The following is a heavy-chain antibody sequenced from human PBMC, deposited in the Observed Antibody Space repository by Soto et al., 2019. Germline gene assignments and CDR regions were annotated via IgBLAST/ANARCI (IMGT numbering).Heavy chain of an antibody. J-gene: IGHJ5*01. CDR1: GFSVTTNY. Sequence: GGSLRLSCAASGFSVTTNYMSWVRQAPGKGLEWVSVIYSGGDTYYEDSVKGRFTISRDNSENTLYLQMNSLRAEDTAVYFCARGYRSSVWFDSWGQGTLVTVSS. V-gene: IGHV3-53*03. D-gene: IGHD6-6*01. CDR2: IYSGGDT. CDR3: ARGYRSSVWFDS.